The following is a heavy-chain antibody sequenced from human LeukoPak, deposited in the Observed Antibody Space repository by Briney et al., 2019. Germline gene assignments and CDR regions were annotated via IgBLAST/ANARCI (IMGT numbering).Heavy chain of an antibody. V-gene: IGHV3-48*01. J-gene: IGHJ3*02. CDR2: ISSSSSTI. CDR3: AKDLTTVTTQQI. CDR1: GFTFSSYS. D-gene: IGHD4-17*01. Sequence: GGSLRLSCAASGFTFSSYSMNWVRQAPGKGLEWVSYISSSSSTIYYADSVKGRFTISRDNAKNTLYLQMNSLRAEDTAVYYCAKDLTTVTTQQIWGQGTMVTVSS.